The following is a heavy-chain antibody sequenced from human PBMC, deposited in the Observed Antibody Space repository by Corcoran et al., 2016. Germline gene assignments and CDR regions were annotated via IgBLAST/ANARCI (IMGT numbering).Heavy chain of an antibody. CDR3: ARSAGTIEVHFDY. CDR2: IYYSGST. V-gene: IGHV4-39*07. D-gene: IGHD2-21*01. CDR1: GGSISSSSYY. J-gene: IGHJ4*02. Sequence: QLQLQESGPGLVKPSETLSLTCTVSGGSISSSSYYWGWIRQPPGKGLEWIGSIYYSGSTYYNPSLKSRVTISVDTSKNQFSLKLSSVTAADTAVYYCARSAGTIEVHFDYWGQGTLVTVSS.